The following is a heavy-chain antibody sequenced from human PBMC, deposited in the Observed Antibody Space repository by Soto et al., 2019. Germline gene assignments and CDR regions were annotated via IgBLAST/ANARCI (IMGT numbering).Heavy chain of an antibody. D-gene: IGHD6-19*01. J-gene: IGHJ4*02. CDR1: GFTFSSYA. V-gene: IGHV3-23*01. CDR2: ISGSGGST. CDR3: ARRSSGCYFDY. Sequence: EVQLLESGGGLVQPGGSLRLSCAASGFTFSSYAMSWVRQAPGKGLEWVSAISGSGGSTYYADSVKGRFTISRDNSKNPLYRQMNSLRAEDTAVYYCARRSSGCYFDYWGQGTLVTVSS.